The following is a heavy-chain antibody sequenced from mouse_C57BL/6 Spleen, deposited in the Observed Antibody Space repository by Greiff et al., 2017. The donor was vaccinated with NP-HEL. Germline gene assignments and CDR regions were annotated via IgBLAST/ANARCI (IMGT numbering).Heavy chain of an antibody. J-gene: IGHJ2*01. D-gene: IGHD3-3*01. CDR2: IDPSDSYT. CDR3: ARAFLGFDY. V-gene: IGHV1-59*01. CDR1: GYTFTSYW. Sequence: VQLQQPGAELVRPGTSVKLSCKASGYTFTSYWMHWVKQRPGQGLEWIGVIDPSDSYTNYNQKFKGKATLTVDTSSSTAYMQLSSLTSEDSAVYYCARAFLGFDYWGQGTTRTVSS.